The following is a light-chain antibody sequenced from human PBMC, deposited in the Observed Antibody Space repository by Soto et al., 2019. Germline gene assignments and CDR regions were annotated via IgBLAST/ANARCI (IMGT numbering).Light chain of an antibody. CDR3: QQYYSTPGYT. J-gene: IGKJ2*01. CDR1: QSVLYSSNNKNY. CDR2: WAS. V-gene: IGKV4-1*01. Sequence: DIVMTQSPDSLAVSLGERATINCKSSQSVLYSSNNKNYLAWYQQKPGQPPKLLIYWASTRESGVPDRFSGSRSGTDFPLTISSLQAEDVAVYYCQQYYSTPGYTFGQGNKLEIK.